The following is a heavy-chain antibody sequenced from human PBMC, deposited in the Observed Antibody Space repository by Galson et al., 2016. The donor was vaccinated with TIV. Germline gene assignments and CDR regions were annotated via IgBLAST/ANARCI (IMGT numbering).Heavy chain of an antibody. D-gene: IGHD3-22*01. V-gene: IGHV3-23*01. Sequence: SLRLSCAASGFTFSIFAMTWVRQAPGMGLEWVSAISGGGGSTYYADSVKGRFTISRDNSKNPLFLQMNSLKAEDTAVYYCTKVPSSGFSYYYGLDVWGQGTTVTVSS. J-gene: IGHJ6*02. CDR3: TKVPSSGFSYYYGLDV. CDR2: ISGGGGST. CDR1: GFTFSIFA.